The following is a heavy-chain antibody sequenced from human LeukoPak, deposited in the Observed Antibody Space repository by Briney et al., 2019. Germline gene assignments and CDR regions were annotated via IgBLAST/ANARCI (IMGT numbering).Heavy chain of an antibody. Sequence: PSETLSLTCAVYGGSFSGYDWSWIRQPPGKGLEWIGFIYDSGSTNYNPSLKSRVTISVYTSKNQFSLKLSSVTAADTAVYYCARSRFGELLFDFWGQGTLVTVSS. CDR2: IYDSGST. D-gene: IGHD3-10*01. J-gene: IGHJ4*02. V-gene: IGHV4-59*08. CDR3: ARSRFGELLFDF. CDR1: GGSFSGYD.